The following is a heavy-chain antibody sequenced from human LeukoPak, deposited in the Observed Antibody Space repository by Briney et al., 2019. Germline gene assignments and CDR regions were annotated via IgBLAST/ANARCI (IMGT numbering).Heavy chain of an antibody. CDR1: GFTFSSYA. CDR2: ISGSGGST. J-gene: IGHJ6*04. Sequence: PGGSLRLSCAASGFTFSSYAMSWVRQAPGKGLEWVSAISGSGGSTYYADSVKGRFTISRDNSKNTLYLQMNSLRAEDTAVYYCAKYERYCSGGSCYSDYYYGMDVWGKGTTVTVSS. V-gene: IGHV3-23*01. D-gene: IGHD2-15*01. CDR3: AKYERYCSGGSCYSDYYYGMDV.